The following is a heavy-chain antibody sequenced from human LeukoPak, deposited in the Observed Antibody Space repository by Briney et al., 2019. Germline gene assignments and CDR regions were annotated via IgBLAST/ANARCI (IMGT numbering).Heavy chain of an antibody. D-gene: IGHD3-3*01. Sequence: SETLSLTCTVSGGSISNYYWSWIRQPPGEGLEWIGCIYYSETTNFNPSLKSRVTISVDTSKNQFSLKLSSVTAADTAVYYCARDFPYYDFWSGYYGIDYWGQGTLVTVSS. CDR2: IYYSETT. CDR3: ARDFPYYDFWSGYYGIDY. V-gene: IGHV4-59*01. CDR1: GGSISNYY. J-gene: IGHJ4*02.